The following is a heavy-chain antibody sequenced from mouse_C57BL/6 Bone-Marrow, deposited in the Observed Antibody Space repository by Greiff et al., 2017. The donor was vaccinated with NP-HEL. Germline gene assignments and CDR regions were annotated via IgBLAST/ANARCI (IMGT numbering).Heavy chain of an antibody. J-gene: IGHJ3*01. CDR3: ARIRGYGSHAWFAY. CDR1: GFSLSTFGMG. CDR2: IWWDDDK. V-gene: IGHV8-8*01. Sequence: QVTLKVSGPGILQPSQTLSLTCSFSGFSLSTFGMGVGWIRQPPGQGLEWLAHIWWDDDKYYDPVLKSPPTISKDTSKTQVFLKIANVDTADTATFYCARIRGYGSHAWFAYWGQGTLVTVSA. D-gene: IGHD1-1*01.